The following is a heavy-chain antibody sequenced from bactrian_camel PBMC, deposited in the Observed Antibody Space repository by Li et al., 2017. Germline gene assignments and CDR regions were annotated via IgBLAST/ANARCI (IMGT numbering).Heavy chain of an antibody. D-gene: IGHD1*01. Sequence: HVQLVESGGGSVQAGGSVNLTCVSSKSTSDISVAWFRQAPGKGREGVAIRDRDGHTRYADTVKGRFTISRDNAKNTLYLQMNSLKPEDTAMYYCAGTTAACAWDRSQTYNYWGQGTQVTVS. J-gene: IGHJ4*01. CDR1: KSTSDIS. CDR3: AGTTAACAWDRSQTYNY. CDR2: RDRDGHT. V-gene: IGHV3S63*01.